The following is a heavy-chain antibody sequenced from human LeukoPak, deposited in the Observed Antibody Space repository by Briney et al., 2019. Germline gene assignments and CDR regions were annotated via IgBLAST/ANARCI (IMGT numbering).Heavy chain of an antibody. V-gene: IGHV3-33*01. CDR2: IWYDGSNK. CDR3: ARGDYYDSSGYSQYFQH. D-gene: IGHD3-22*01. Sequence: GGSLRLSCAASGFTFSNYGMHWVRQAPGRGLEWVAVIWYDGSNKYYADSVKGRFTISRDNSKNTLYLQMNSLRAEDTAVYYCARGDYYDSSGYSQYFQHWGQGTLVTVSS. CDR1: GFTFSNYG. J-gene: IGHJ1*01.